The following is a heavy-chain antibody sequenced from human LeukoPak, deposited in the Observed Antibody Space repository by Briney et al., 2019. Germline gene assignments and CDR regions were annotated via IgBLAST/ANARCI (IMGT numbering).Heavy chain of an antibody. Sequence: SETLSLTCAVYGGSFSGYYWSWIRQPPGKGLEWIGEINHSGSTNYNPSLKSRVTISVDTSKNQFSLKLSSVTAADTAVYYCARSSCGYFDYWGQGTLVTVSS. CDR1: GGSFSGYY. CDR2: INHSGST. V-gene: IGHV4-34*01. J-gene: IGHJ4*02. D-gene: IGHD1-26*01. CDR3: ARSSCGYFDY.